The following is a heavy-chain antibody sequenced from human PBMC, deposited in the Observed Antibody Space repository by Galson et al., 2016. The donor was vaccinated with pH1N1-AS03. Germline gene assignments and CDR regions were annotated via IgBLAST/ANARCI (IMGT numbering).Heavy chain of an antibody. J-gene: IGHJ4*02. V-gene: IGHV1-2*02. Sequence: SVKVSCKASGYTFSDYYMHWVRQAPGQELEWMGWINPSSGGTKYTQKFQGRVTMTRDTSISTAYMELSRLTSDDTAVYFCARGGGSSFDSWGQGTLVTVSS. CDR2: INPSSGGT. CDR1: GYTFSDYY. D-gene: IGHD1-26*01. CDR3: ARGGGSSFDS.